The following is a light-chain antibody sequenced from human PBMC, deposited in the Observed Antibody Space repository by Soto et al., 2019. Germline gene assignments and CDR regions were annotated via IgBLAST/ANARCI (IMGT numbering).Light chain of an antibody. V-gene: IGKV2-24*01. CDR2: LIS. Sequence: DVVMTQTPLSSPVTLGQPASISCRSSESLVHSDGRTYLSWLQQRPGQPPRLLLYLISNRFSGVPDRFSGSGAGRDFTVKISRVEAEDVGVYYCVQLSHFPWTFGQWTKVEIK. J-gene: IGKJ1*01. CDR3: VQLSHFPWT. CDR1: ESLVHSDGRTY.